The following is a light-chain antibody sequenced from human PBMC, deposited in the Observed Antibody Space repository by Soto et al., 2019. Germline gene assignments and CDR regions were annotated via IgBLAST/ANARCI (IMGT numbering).Light chain of an antibody. CDR1: QSVSSSY. Sequence: EIVLTQSPVTLSLSPGESATLSCRASQSVSSSYLAWYQQKPGQAPRLLIYGPSSRATGIPDRFSGSGSGTDFTLTISRLEPEDFAVYYCQQYGWSPPYNFGQGTKLEI. CDR2: GPS. J-gene: IGKJ2*01. CDR3: QQYGWSPPYN. V-gene: IGKV3-20*01.